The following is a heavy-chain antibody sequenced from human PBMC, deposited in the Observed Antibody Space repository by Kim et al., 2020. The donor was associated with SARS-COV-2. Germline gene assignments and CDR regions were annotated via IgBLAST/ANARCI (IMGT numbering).Heavy chain of an antibody. Sequence: GGSLRLSCAASGFTFSSYSMNWVRQAPGKGLEWVSYISSSSSTIYYADSVKGRFTISRDNAKNSLYLQMNSLRDEDTAVYYCARDQYSGYQKLRSIAVAGIDYWGQGTLVTVSS. V-gene: IGHV3-48*02. CDR2: ISSSSSTI. CDR1: GFTFSSYS. CDR3: ARDQYSGYQKLRSIAVAGIDY. J-gene: IGHJ4*02. D-gene: IGHD6-19*01.